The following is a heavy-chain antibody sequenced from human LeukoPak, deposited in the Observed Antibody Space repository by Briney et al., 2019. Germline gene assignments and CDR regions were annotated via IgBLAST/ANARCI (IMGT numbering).Heavy chain of an antibody. CDR2: ISGSGGST. J-gene: IGHJ4*02. CDR3: AKDPEASGYVTLYYFAY. CDR1: GFTFSSYA. V-gene: IGHV3-23*01. D-gene: IGHD5-12*01. Sequence: GGSLRLSCAASGFTFSSYAMSWVRQAPGKGLEWVSAISGSGGSTYYADSVKGRFTISRDNSKNTLYLQMNSLRAEDTAVYYCAKDPEASGYVTLYYFAYWGQGTLVTVSS.